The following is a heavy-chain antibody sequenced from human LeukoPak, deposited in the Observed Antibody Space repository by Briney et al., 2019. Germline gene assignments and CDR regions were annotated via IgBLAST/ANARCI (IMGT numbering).Heavy chain of an antibody. CDR3: AKDSLADIDY. CDR2: IRHDGSIK. V-gene: IGHV3-30*02. Sequence: GGSLRLSCAASGFTFSSYAMSWVRQAPGKGLEWVAFIRHDGSIKNYADSVKGRSTISRDNSKNTLYLQMNSLRAEDTAVYYCAKDSLADIDYWGQGTLVTVSS. CDR1: GFTFSSYA. D-gene: IGHD3-16*01. J-gene: IGHJ4*02.